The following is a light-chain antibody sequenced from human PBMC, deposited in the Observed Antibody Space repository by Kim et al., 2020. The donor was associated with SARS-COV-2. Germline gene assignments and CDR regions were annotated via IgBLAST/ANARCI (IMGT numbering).Light chain of an antibody. CDR1: HRLSTS. Sequence: LSPVDRAPLFCRACHRLSTSFCWSQLNPGQPPRLLIYYAFYRPTGIPARFRGSGSETAFPLTISSLEPVDFAVYYCQQRHSWPRTFGQGTKV. V-gene: IGKV3-11*01. CDR2: YAF. CDR3: QQRHSWPRT. J-gene: IGKJ1*01.